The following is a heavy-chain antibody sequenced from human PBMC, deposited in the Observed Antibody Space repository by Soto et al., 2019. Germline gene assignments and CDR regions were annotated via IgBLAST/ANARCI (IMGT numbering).Heavy chain of an antibody. CDR2: VYYSGST. CDR3: ARIPVDTYRIYWLDP. J-gene: IGHJ5*02. CDR1: GDSVTSGNYY. D-gene: IGHD5-18*01. V-gene: IGHV4-61*01. Sequence: QVQLQESGPGLVRPSETLSLTCTVSGDSVTSGNYYWSWIRQPPGKGLEWIGHVYYSGSTNYHPSLENRLTISVDTANNQFSLNLSSVTAADTAVYYCARIPVDTYRIYWLDPWGQGTLVTVSS.